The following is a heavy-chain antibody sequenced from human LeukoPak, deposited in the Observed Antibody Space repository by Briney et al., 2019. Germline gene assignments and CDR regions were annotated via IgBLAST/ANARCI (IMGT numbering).Heavy chain of an antibody. CDR3: ARMVTIFGVVTYYYYYYYMDV. CDR1: GGSFSGYY. V-gene: IGHV4-34*01. Sequence: SETLSLTCAVYGGSFSGYYWSWIRQPPGKGLEWIGKINHSGSTNYNPSLKSRVTISVDTSKNQFSLKLSSVTAADTAVYYCARMVTIFGVVTYYYYYYYMDVWGKGTTVTVSS. J-gene: IGHJ6*03. D-gene: IGHD3-3*01. CDR2: INHSGST.